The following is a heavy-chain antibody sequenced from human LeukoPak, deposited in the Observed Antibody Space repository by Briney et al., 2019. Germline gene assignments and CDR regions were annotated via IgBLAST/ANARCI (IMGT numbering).Heavy chain of an antibody. CDR3: ARATASGSGRAYDR. V-gene: IGHV4-34*01. CDR1: GESMIGHY. CDR2: IHHSGGT. J-gene: IGHJ5*02. Sequence: PSENLSLTCAVYGESMIGHYWTWIRQPPGKRLEWIGEIHHSGGTNSNPSLKNRVTMSIDMSKNQFSLKLNSVTAADTAVYFCARATASGSGRAYDRWAQGNLVPVSS. D-gene: IGHD3-10*01.